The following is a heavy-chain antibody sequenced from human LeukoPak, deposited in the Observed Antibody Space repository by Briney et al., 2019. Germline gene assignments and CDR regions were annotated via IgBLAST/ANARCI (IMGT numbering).Heavy chain of an antibody. Sequence: GGSLRLSCAASGFTITTYAMGWVRQAPGKGLEWVSLISDRGDSTHYADSVKGRFTISRDNSKNTLYLQMNSLRAEDTAVYYCAKDIAAGYYYDSSAHSWGQGTLVTVSS. CDR2: ISDRGDST. J-gene: IGHJ4*02. CDR3: AKDIAAGYYYDSSAHS. V-gene: IGHV3-23*01. D-gene: IGHD3-22*01. CDR1: GFTITTYA.